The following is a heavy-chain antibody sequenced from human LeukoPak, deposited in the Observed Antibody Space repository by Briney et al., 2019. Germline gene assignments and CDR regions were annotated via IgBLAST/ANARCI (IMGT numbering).Heavy chain of an antibody. CDR1: GASISGYY. CDR2: IYYAGST. D-gene: IGHD3-22*01. V-gene: IGHV4-59*01. CDR3: ARVAIPYDISPYYDGYMDV. Sequence: SETLSLTCAVSGASISGYYWSWIRQSPDKRLEWIGYIYYAGSTNYNPSLQRRVTISVDTSKNQFSLKLRSVTAADTAVYYCARVAIPYDISPYYDGYMDVWGKGTTVTVSS. J-gene: IGHJ6*03.